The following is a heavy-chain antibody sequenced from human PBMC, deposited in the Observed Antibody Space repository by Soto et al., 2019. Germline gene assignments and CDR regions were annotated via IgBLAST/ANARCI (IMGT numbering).Heavy chain of an antibody. D-gene: IGHD3-22*01. Sequence: SETLSLTCTVSGGSVSSSSYYWGWVRQPPGKGLEWIGSVYYSGSTYYNPSLESRVTISVDKSKNQFSLKLMSLSAADTAVYYCARSRRTYDSSGYYLGYWGQGTLVTVSS. CDR1: GGSVSSSSYY. CDR3: ARSRRTYDSSGYYLGY. V-gene: IGHV4-39*01. J-gene: IGHJ4*02. CDR2: VYYSGST.